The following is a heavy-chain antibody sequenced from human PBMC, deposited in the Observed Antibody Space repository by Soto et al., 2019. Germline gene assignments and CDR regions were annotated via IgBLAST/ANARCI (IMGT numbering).Heavy chain of an antibody. CDR3: ARETQDGVRGAKNWFDP. D-gene: IGHD3-10*01. Sequence: GGSLRLSCAASGFTFNTFSMNWVRQAPGGGLEWVSYISSSSHTIYYAGSVKGRFTISRDNAKNSLYLQMNSLRDEDTAMYYCARETQDGVRGAKNWFDPWGQGTLVTVSS. CDR2: ISSSSHTI. V-gene: IGHV3-48*02. CDR1: GFTFNTFS. J-gene: IGHJ5*02.